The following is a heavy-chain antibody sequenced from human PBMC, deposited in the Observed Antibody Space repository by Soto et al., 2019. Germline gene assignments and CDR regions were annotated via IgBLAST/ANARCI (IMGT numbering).Heavy chain of an antibody. Sequence: PGAALRLSCAASGFTFSSYWMHWVRQAPGKGPVWVSRINSDVSSTSYADSVKGRFTISRDNAKTTLYLQMNSLRAEDTAVYSCPRDWLEPLEDYYSGMDVWGQGTTVTVSS. CDR2: INSDVSST. CDR1: GFTFSSYW. J-gene: IGHJ6*02. CDR3: PRDWLEPLEDYYSGMDV. V-gene: IGHV3-74*01. D-gene: IGHD1-1*01.